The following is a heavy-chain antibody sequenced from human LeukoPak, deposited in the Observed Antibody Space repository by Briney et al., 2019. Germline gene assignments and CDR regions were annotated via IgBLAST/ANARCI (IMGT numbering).Heavy chain of an antibody. CDR3: AREGGRYYDILTGYYTNWFDP. D-gene: IGHD3-9*01. J-gene: IGHJ5*02. CDR1: GASISGSGYY. V-gene: IGHV4-38-2*02. CDR2: IYRSGST. Sequence: SETLSLTCTVSGASISGSGYYWGWIRQPPGKGLEWIGSIYRSGSTYYNPSLKSRVTISVDTSKNQFSLKLSSVTAADTAVYYCAREGGRYYDILTGYYTNWFDPWGQGTLVTVSS.